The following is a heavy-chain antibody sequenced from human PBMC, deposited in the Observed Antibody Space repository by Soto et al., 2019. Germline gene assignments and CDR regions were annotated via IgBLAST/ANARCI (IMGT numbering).Heavy chain of an antibody. CDR3: ARDKGYCNGGSCDVGGMDV. J-gene: IGHJ6*02. V-gene: IGHV1-69*13. Sequence: SVKVSCKASGGTFSSYAISWVRQAPGQGLEWMGGIIPIFGTANYAQKFQGRVTITADESTSTAYMELSSLRSEDTAVYYCARDKGYCNGGSCDVGGMDVWGQGTTVTVSS. CDR1: GGTFSSYA. D-gene: IGHD2-15*01. CDR2: IIPIFGTA.